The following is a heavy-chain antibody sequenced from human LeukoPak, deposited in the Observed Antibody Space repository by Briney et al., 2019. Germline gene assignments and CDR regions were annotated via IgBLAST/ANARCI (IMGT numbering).Heavy chain of an antibody. Sequence: ASAKASCKASVYTSTMYSISWVPPAPQQRRECMVWICAYIGNTNYAQKLQGRVTMTTDTSTSTAYMELRSLRSDDTAVYYCAIDYSNENYYYYYGMDVWGQGTTVTVSS. J-gene: IGHJ6*02. CDR1: VYTSTMYS. CDR3: AIDYSNENYYYYYGMDV. CDR2: ICAYIGNT. V-gene: IGHV1-18*01. D-gene: IGHD4-11*01.